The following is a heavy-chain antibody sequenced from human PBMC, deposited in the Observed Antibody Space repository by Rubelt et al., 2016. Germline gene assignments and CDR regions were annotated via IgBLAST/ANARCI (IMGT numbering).Heavy chain of an antibody. D-gene: IGHD3-9*01. J-gene: IGHJ4*02. Sequence: SSYGMHWVRQAPGKGLEWVAVISYDGGNKYYADSVKGRFTISRDNSKNTLYLQMNSLRAEDTALYYCAREGGAGYSLDSWGQGTLVAVSS. CDR1: SSYG. CDR3: AREGGAGYSLDS. CDR2: ISYDGGNK. V-gene: IGHV3-30*03.